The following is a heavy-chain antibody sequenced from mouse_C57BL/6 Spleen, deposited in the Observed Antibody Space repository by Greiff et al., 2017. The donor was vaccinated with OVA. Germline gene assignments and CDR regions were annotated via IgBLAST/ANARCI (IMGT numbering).Heavy chain of an antibody. J-gene: IGHJ1*03. V-gene: IGHV1-26*01. CDR2: INPNNGGT. Sequence: EVQLQQSGPELVKPGASVKISCKASGYTFTDYYMNWVKQSHGKSLEWIGDINPNNGGTSYNQKFKGKATLTVDKSSSTAYMELRSLTSEDSADYYCASVVDWYFDVWGTGTTVTVSS. CDR1: GYTFTDYY. CDR3: ASVVDWYFDV. D-gene: IGHD1-1*01.